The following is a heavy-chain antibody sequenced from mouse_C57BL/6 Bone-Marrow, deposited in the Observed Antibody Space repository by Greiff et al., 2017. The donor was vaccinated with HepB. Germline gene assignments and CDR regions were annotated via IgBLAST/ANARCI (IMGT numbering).Heavy chain of an antibody. CDR2: ISSGGSYT. J-gene: IGHJ3*01. CDR3: ASRGFAY. D-gene: IGHD3-1*01. Sequence: EVQLVESGGDLVKPGGSLKLSCAASGFTFSSYGMSWVRQTPDKRLEWVATISSGGSYTYYPDSVKGRFTISRDNAKNTIYLQMSSLKSEDTAMYYCASRGFAYWGQGTLVTVSA. V-gene: IGHV5-6*01. CDR1: GFTFSSYG.